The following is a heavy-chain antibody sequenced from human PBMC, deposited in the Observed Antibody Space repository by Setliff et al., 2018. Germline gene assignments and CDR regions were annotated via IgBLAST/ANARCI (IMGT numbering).Heavy chain of an antibody. J-gene: IGHJ4*02. D-gene: IGHD3-10*01. CDR2: TKNKANAGYM. CDR3: VRAVVIRGSKPLDS. V-gene: IGHV3-72*01. CDR1: GFSISDHY. Sequence: GGSLRLSCAASGFSISDHYMDWVSQAPGKGLEWVGRTKNKANAGYMEYAASVKDRFIISRDDSKNSLYLQMYSLKSDDTAVYYCVRAVVIRGSKPLDSWGQGTLVTVSS.